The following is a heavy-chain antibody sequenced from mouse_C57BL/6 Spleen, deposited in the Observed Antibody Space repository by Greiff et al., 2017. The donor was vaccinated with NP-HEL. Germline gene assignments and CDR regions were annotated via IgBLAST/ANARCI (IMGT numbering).Heavy chain of an antibody. CDR1: GFNIKNTY. D-gene: IGHD1-1*01. CDR3: ASYYYGSSYNAMDY. CDR2: IDPANGNT. J-gene: IGHJ4*01. Sequence: DVKLQESVAELVRPGASVKLSCTASGFNIKNTYMHWVKQRPEQGLEWIGRIDPANGNTKYAPKFQGKATITADTSSNTAYLQLSSLTSEDTAIYYCASYYYGSSYNAMDYWGQGTSVTVSS. V-gene: IGHV14-3*01.